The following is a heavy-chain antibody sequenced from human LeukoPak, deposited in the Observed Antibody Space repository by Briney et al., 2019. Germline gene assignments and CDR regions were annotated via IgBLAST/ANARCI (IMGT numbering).Heavy chain of an antibody. CDR2: IYTSGST. Sequence: TSETLSLTCTVSGGSISSDNYYWGWIRQPAGKGLEWIGRIYTSGSTNYNPSLKSRVTMSVDTSKNQFSLKLSSVTAADTAVYYCAREDIVVVPAAINWFDPWGQGTLVTVSS. CDR3: AREDIVVVPAAINWFDP. CDR1: GGSISSDNYY. D-gene: IGHD2-2*01. J-gene: IGHJ5*02. V-gene: IGHV4-61*02.